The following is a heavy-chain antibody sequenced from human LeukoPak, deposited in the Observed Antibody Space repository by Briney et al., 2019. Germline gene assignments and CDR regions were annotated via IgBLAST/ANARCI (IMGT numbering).Heavy chain of an antibody. CDR3: AREGGPYRPLDY. V-gene: IGHV4-4*02. Sequence: SETLSLTCGVSGGSITSTNYWTWVRQPPGKGLEWIGEVNLQGSTNYNPSLMGRVAISVDMSENHISLQLTSVTAADTAVYYCAREGGPYRPLDYSGQGTLVTVTS. J-gene: IGHJ4*02. CDR1: GGSITSTNY. CDR2: VNLQGST.